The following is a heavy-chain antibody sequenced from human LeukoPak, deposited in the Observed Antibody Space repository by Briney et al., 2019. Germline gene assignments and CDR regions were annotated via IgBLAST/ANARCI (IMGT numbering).Heavy chain of an antibody. Sequence: PGGSLRLSCAASGFTFSSYEMSWVRQAPGKGLEWVSYISSSGSTIYYADSVKGRFTISRDNAKNSLYLQMNSLRAEDTAVYYCAGTSSSSWYDGYYYGMDVWGQGTTVTVSS. CDR3: AGTSSSSWYDGYYYGMDV. V-gene: IGHV3-48*03. CDR2: ISSSGSTI. D-gene: IGHD6-13*01. CDR1: GFTFSSYE. J-gene: IGHJ6*02.